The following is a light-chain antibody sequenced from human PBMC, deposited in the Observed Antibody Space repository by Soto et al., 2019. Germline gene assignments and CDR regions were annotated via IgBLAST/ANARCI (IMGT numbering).Light chain of an antibody. CDR3: QQYKT. Sequence: VSTLARGTLSLSLGERAALSCRTSQSVSSSYLAWYQQKPGQAPRLLIYGASSRATGIPDRFSGSGSGTDFTLTISRLEPEDYAVYYCQQYKTFGQGTKVDIK. J-gene: IGKJ1*01. CDR2: GAS. CDR1: QSVSSSY. V-gene: IGKV3-20*01.